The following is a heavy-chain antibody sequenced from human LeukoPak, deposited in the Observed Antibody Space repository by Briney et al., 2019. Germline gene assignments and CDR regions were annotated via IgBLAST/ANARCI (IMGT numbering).Heavy chain of an antibody. Sequence: SETLSLTCTVSGGSISSGGYYWSWIRQPPGKGLEWIGYIYHSGSTYYNPSLKSRVTISVDRSKNQFSLKLSSVTAADTAVYYCATFPYSSSWYRYGMDVWGQGTTVTVSS. CDR1: GGSISSGGYY. CDR3: ATFPYSSSWYRYGMDV. D-gene: IGHD6-13*01. V-gene: IGHV4-30-2*01. J-gene: IGHJ6*02. CDR2: IYHSGST.